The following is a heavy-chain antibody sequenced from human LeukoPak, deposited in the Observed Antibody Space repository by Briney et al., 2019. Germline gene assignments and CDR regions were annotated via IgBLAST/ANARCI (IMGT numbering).Heavy chain of an antibody. J-gene: IGHJ4*02. V-gene: IGHV4-34*01. CDR3: ARGRGGTSGY. Sequence: PSETLSLTCAVYGGSFSDYFWSWIRQPPGKGLEWIGEISHSGSTNYNPSLKSRVTISVDTSKNQFSLKLSSVTAADTAVYYCARGRGGTSGYWGQGTLVTVSS. D-gene: IGHD4-23*01. CDR1: GGSFSDYF. CDR2: ISHSGST.